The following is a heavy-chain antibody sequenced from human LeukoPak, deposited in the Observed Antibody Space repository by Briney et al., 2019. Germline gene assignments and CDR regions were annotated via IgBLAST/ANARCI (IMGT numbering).Heavy chain of an antibody. V-gene: IGHV4-59*01. Sequence: SETLSLTCAVSGTFINDYFWSWIRQPPGKGLEWIGYIYYSGLSNYNPSLRGRVSMSVDSSKNQFSLKLNSVTAADTAGYYCARAAPIFGQSHWWFDPWGQGALVTVSS. D-gene: IGHD3-10*01. CDR2: IYYSGLS. CDR1: GTFINDYF. CDR3: ARAAPIFGQSHWWFDP. J-gene: IGHJ5*02.